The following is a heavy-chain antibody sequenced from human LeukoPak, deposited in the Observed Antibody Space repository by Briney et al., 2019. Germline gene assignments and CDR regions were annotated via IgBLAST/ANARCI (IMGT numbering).Heavy chain of an antibody. V-gene: IGHV3-48*03. CDR3: AREARVRGVSSYYMDV. D-gene: IGHD3-10*01. J-gene: IGHJ6*03. Sequence: GGSLRLSCAASGFTFSSYEMNWVRQAPGKGLEWVSYISSSGSTIYYADSVKGRFTISRDNAKNPLYLQMNSLRAEDTAVYYCAREARVRGVSSYYMDVWGKGTTVTISS. CDR1: GFTFSSYE. CDR2: ISSSGSTI.